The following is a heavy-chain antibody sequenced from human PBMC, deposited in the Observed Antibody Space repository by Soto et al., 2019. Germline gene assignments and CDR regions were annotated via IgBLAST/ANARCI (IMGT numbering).Heavy chain of an antibody. Sequence: QVQLVQSGAEVKKPGSSVKVSCKASGGTFSSYAISWVRQAPGQGLEWMGGIIPIFGTANYAQKFQGRVTITADQSTSEAYMELSSLRSEDTAVYYCARSYDFWSGSSYYYYYYGMDVWCQGTTVTVSS. D-gene: IGHD3-3*01. CDR3: ARSYDFWSGSSYYYYYYGMDV. V-gene: IGHV1-69*01. CDR2: IIPIFGTA. CDR1: GGTFSSYA. J-gene: IGHJ6*02.